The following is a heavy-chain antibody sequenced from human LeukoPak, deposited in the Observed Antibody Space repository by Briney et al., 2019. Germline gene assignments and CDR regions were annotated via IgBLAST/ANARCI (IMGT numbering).Heavy chain of an antibody. V-gene: IGHV1-8*03. D-gene: IGHD5-18*01. CDR2: MNPNSGNT. CDR1: GYTFTSYY. J-gene: IGHJ4*02. Sequence: PRASVKVSCKASGYTFTSYYMHWVRQAPGQGLEWMGWMNPNSGNTGYAQKFQGRVTITRNTSISTAYMELSSLRSEDTAVYYCARGESGYSYGFDYWGQGTLVTVSS. CDR3: ARGESGYSYGFDY.